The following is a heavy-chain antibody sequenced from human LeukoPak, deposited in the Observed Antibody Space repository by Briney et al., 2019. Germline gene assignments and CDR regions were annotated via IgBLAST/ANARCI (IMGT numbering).Heavy chain of an antibody. V-gene: IGHV4-39*07. Sequence: PSETLSLTCTVSGGSISSSSYYWGWIRQPPGKGLEWIGSIYYSGSTYYNPSLKSRVTISVDTSKNQFSLKLSSVTAADTAVYYCARAPYYYDSPHAFDIWGQGTMVTVSS. CDR1: GGSISSSSYY. J-gene: IGHJ3*02. CDR3: ARAPYYYDSPHAFDI. D-gene: IGHD3-22*01. CDR2: IYYSGST.